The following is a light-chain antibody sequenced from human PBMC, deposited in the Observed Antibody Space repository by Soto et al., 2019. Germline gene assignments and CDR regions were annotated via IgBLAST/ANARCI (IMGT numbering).Light chain of an antibody. V-gene: IGKV3-11*01. CDR2: DAS. CDR1: QSVSNY. CDR3: QQRGNWPPYT. J-gene: IGKJ2*01. Sequence: EIVLTQSPATLSLSPGERATLSCRASQSVSNYLAWYQHKPGQAPRLLIYDASNRATGIPARFSGSGSGTDFTLTISSLEPEDFAVYYCQQRGNWPPYTFGQGTKLEIK.